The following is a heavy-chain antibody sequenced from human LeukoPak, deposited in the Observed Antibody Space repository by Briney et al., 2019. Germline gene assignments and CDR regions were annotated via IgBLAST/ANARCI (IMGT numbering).Heavy chain of an antibody. CDR1: GYTFTSYD. J-gene: IGHJ6*02. CDR3: ARLPWDYTRYYYYGMDV. Sequence: ASVKVSCKASGYTFTSYDINWVRQATGQGLEWMGWMNPNSGNTGYAQKFQGRVTMTRNTSISTAYMELSSLRSEDTAVYYRARLPWDYTRYYYYGMDVWGQGTTVTVSS. V-gene: IGHV1-8*01. D-gene: IGHD2-2*02. CDR2: MNPNSGNT.